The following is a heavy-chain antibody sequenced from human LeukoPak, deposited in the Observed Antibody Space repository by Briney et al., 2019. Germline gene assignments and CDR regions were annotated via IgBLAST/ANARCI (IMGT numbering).Heavy chain of an antibody. CDR3: AKDFPSDYDILTGYPLGAFDI. D-gene: IGHD3-9*01. J-gene: IGHJ3*02. Sequence: GGSLRLSCAASGFTFSSFGMHWVRQAPGKGLEGVAFIRYDGSNEYYADSVKGRFTISRDNSKNTLYLQMNSLRAEDTAVYYCAKDFPSDYDILTGYPLGAFDIWGQGTMVTVSS. CDR1: GFTFSSFG. CDR2: IRYDGSNE. V-gene: IGHV3-30*02.